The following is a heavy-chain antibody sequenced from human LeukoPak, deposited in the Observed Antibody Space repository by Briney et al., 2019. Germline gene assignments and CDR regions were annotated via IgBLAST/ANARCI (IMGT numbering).Heavy chain of an antibody. J-gene: IGHJ4*02. V-gene: IGHV3-66*02. CDR2: IYSGGST. D-gene: IGHD3-16*02. CDR1: GFTFSRYW. Sequence: SGGSLRLSCAASGFTFSRYWMSWVRQAPGKGLEWVSVIYSGGSTYYADSVKGRFTISRDNSKNTLYLQMNSLRAEDTAVYYCAKGAQELSLIDYWGQGTLVTVSS. CDR3: AKGAQELSLIDY.